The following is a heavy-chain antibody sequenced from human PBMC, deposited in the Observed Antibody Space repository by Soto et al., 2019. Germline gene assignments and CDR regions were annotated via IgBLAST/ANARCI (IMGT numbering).Heavy chain of an antibody. J-gene: IGHJ1*01. Sequence: GXSVKVSCKTSVYIFTNYYVHCVRQAPGQGLEWMGIINPSDGSTSYAQNFQGRISMTRDTSTSTVYMGLSSLRSDDTAVYYCARVVYDNTNPPGGPFGYWGQGNRVTVSS. V-gene: IGHV1-46*01. CDR1: VYIFTNYY. CDR2: INPSDGST. CDR3: ARVVYDNTNPPGGPFGY. D-gene: IGHD3-22*01.